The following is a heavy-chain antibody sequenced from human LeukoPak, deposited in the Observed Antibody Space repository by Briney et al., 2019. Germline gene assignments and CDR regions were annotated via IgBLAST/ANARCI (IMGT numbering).Heavy chain of an antibody. D-gene: IGHD4-17*01. CDR3: TSLDYGDYNYFDY. Sequence: GGSLRLSCAASGFTFSGAAMHWVRQASGKGLEWVGRIRSKANNYATSYAASVKGRFTISRDDSKNTAYLQMNSLKTEDTAMYYCTSLDYGDYNYFDYWGQGTLVTVSS. V-gene: IGHV3-73*01. CDR2: IRSKANNYAT. CDR1: GFTFSGAA. J-gene: IGHJ4*02.